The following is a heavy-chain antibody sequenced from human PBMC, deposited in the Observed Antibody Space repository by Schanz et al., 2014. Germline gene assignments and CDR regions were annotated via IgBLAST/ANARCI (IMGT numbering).Heavy chain of an antibody. D-gene: IGHD2-15*01. V-gene: IGHV3-23*01. CDR1: GFTFSSYA. CDR2: ISGSGDDT. Sequence: EVQMLESGGGLVQPGGSLRLSCVASGFTFSSYAMNWVRQAPGKGLEWVSVISGSGDDTYYADSVKGRFTISRDNSKNTLYLQMNSLRAEDTAVYYCAKRVVVVGKIYYFDYWGQGTLVTVSS. J-gene: IGHJ4*02. CDR3: AKRVVVVGKIYYFDY.